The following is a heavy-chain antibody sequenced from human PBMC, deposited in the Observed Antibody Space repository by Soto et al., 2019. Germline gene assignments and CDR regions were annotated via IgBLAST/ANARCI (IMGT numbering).Heavy chain of an antibody. Sequence: QVQLVESGGGVVQPGRSLRLSCAASGFTFSSYGMQWVRQSPGEGPEWVAIVANDGSNQDYAESVKGRFTISRDNSKTTVFLEMDSLRPEDTAVYYCARSSGGSSWYPPDYWGQGTLVTVSS. D-gene: IGHD6-13*01. CDR1: GFTFSSYG. V-gene: IGHV3-30*03. CDR2: VANDGSNQ. J-gene: IGHJ4*02. CDR3: ARSSGGSSWYPPDY.